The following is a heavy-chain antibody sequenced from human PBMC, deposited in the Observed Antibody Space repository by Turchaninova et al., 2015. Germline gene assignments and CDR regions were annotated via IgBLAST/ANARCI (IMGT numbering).Heavy chain of an antibody. CDR2: IKEDGSEK. CDR1: GFTFRNSW. CDR3: ARMIRGN. V-gene: IGHV3-7*03. D-gene: IGHD3-16*01. J-gene: IGHJ4*02. Sequence: VQLVESGGDLVQPGGSLRPSCAAFGFTFRNSWMYWVRQAPGKGMEWVASIKEDGSEKYYVDSVKGRFTISRDNAKNSLYLQMNSLRAEDTAVYYCARMIRGNWGQGTLVTVSS.